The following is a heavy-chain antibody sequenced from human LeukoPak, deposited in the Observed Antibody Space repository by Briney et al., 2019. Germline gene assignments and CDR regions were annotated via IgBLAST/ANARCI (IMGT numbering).Heavy chain of an antibody. V-gene: IGHV3-23*01. CDR3: ARKAQYNGHYPLDY. CDR2: TSDRGDYT. J-gene: IGHJ4*02. CDR1: GFTFSSYA. Sequence: GGSLRLSCVASGFTFSSYAMSWVRQAPGKGLEWVSGTSDRGDYTYYADSVKGRFTISRDSSKNTLFLQMNSLRAEDTALYFCARKAQYNGHYPLDYWGQGTLVTVSS. D-gene: IGHD1-7*01.